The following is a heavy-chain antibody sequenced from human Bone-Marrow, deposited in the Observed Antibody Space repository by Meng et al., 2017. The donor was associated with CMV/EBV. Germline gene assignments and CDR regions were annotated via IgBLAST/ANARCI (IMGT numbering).Heavy chain of an antibody. CDR1: GFTFSDYY. J-gene: IGHJ6*02. D-gene: IGHD6-13*01. V-gene: IGHV3-11*01. CDR3: TTAAAGSDYYYYGMDV. Sequence: GESLKISCAASGFTFSDYYMSWIRQAPGKGLEWVSYISSSGSTIYYADSVKGRFTISRDNAKNSLYLQMNSLRAEDTAVYYCTTAAAGSDYYYYGMDVWGQGTTVTVSS. CDR2: ISSSGSTI.